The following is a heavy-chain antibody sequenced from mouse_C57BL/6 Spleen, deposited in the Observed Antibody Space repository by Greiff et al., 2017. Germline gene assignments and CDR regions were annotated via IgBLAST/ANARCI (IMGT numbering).Heavy chain of an antibody. D-gene: IGHD2-4*01. CDR2: IYPGDGDT. V-gene: IGHV1-82*01. CDR3: ASPGGYDYEYFDV. CDR1: GYAFSSSW. Sequence: QVQLKQSGPELVKPGASVKISCKASGYAFSSSWMNWVKQRPGKGLEWIGRIYPGDGDTNYNGKFKGKATLTADKSSSTAYMQLSSLTSEDSAVYFCASPGGYDYEYFDVWGTGTTVTVSS. J-gene: IGHJ1*03.